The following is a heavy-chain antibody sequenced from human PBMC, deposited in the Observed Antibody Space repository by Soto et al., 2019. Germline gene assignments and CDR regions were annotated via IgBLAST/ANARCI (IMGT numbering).Heavy chain of an antibody. J-gene: IGHJ4*02. D-gene: IGHD1-1*01. CDR3: ARWNGFGDY. Sequence: EVQLLGSGGGLVQPGGSLRLSCAASGFSVSTYGVTWVRQAPGKGLEWVSGVSGGDGGTHYADSVKGRFTISRDNSKNTVYLLMDSQRADDTGVYYCARWNGFGDYRGQGTLVTVSS. CDR2: VSGGDGGT. V-gene: IGHV3-23*01. CDR1: GFSVSTYG.